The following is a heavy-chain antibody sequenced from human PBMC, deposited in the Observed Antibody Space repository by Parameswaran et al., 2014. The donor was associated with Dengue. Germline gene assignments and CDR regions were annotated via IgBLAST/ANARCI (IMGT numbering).Heavy chain of an antibody. CDR2: IDPSDSYT. D-gene: IGHD3-16*01. Sequence: VRQMPGKGLEWMGHIDPSDSYTKYSPSFQGHVTISADKSMSTAYLQWSSLKASDTAIYYCAAGLKVDSWGQGTLVTVSS. CDR3: AAGLKVDS. V-gene: IGHV5-10-1*01. J-gene: IGHJ4*02.